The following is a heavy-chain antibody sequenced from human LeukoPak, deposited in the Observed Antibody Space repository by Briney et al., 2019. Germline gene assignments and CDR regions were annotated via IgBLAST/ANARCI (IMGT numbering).Heavy chain of an antibody. CDR3: ARSHGSGSSNWFDP. CDR1: GYTFTSYG. Sequence: ASVKVSCEASGYTFTSYGISWVRQAPGQGLEWMGWISAYNGNTNYAQKFQGRVTITSNTSISTAYMELSSLRSEDTAVYYCARSHGSGSSNWFDPWGQGTLVTVSS. D-gene: IGHD3-10*01. J-gene: IGHJ5*01. CDR2: ISAYNGNT. V-gene: IGHV1-18*01.